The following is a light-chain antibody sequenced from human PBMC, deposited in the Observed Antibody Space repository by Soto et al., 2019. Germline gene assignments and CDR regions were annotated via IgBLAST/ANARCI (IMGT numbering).Light chain of an antibody. V-gene: IGKV1D-12*01. Sequence: DIQMPQSPSSVSASVGDRVTITCQASQGISSWLGWYQQKPGKAPKLLIYAASSSQSGVPSRFSGRGSGTDFTLTISSLQPEDFATYYCQQANSFPFTFGGGTKVEIK. J-gene: IGKJ4*01. CDR2: AAS. CDR3: QQANSFPFT. CDR1: QGISSW.